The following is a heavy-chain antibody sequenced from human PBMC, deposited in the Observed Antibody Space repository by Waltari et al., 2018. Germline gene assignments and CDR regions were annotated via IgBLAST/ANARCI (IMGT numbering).Heavy chain of an antibody. D-gene: IGHD2-2*01. J-gene: IGHJ5*02. CDR1: GYTFTSYA. V-gene: IGHV7-4-1*02. Sequence: QVQLVQSGSEWKKPGSSVKVSCKASGYTFTSYAINWLRRAPGQGLELMGWINSNAGNPTAAQTVTGRFVFSSDTSFSTAYLQISSLKAEDTAVYYCVREVVPASTLGVHWFDPWGQGTLVTVSS. CDR3: VREVVPASTLGVHWFDP. CDR2: INSNAGNP.